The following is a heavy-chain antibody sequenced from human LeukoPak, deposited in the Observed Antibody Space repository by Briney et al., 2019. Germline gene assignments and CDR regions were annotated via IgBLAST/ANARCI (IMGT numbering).Heavy chain of an antibody. V-gene: IGHV4-31*03. D-gene: IGHD4-17*01. CDR2: IYYSGST. CDR3: ARARVILRVIDY. Sequence: PSETLSLTCTVSGGSISSGGYYWSWIRQHPGKGLEWIGYIYYSGSTYYNPSLKSRVTVSVDTSKNQFSLKLSSVTAADTAVYYCARARVILRVIDYWGQGTLVTVSS. J-gene: IGHJ4*02. CDR1: GGSISSGGYY.